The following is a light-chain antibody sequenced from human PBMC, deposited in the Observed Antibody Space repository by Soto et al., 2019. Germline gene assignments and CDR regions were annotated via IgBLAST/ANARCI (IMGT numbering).Light chain of an antibody. CDR1: QSISSSY. V-gene: IGKV3-20*01. CDR2: AAS. CDR3: QQYGNSSYT. J-gene: IGKJ2*01. Sequence: EIVLTQSPGTLSLSPGERATLSCRASQSISSSYLAWYQQKPGQAPRLLIYAASSRATGIPDRFSGSGSGTDFTLTISRLEPEDFAVYYCQQYGNSSYTVGQGTQLEIK.